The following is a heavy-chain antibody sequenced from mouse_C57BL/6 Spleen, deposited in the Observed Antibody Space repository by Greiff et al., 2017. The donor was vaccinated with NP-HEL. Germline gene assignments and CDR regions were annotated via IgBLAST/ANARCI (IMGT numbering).Heavy chain of an antibody. J-gene: IGHJ2*01. D-gene: IGHD1-1*01. Sequence: QVQLQQSGPELVKPGASVKISCKASGYAFSSSWMNWVKQRPGKGLEWIGRIYPGDGDTNYNGKFKGKATLTADKSSSTAYMQLSSLTSEDYAVYFCARCVYYGSNYFDYWGQGTTLTVSS. CDR3: ARCVYYGSNYFDY. CDR2: IYPGDGDT. V-gene: IGHV1-82*01. CDR1: GYAFSSSW.